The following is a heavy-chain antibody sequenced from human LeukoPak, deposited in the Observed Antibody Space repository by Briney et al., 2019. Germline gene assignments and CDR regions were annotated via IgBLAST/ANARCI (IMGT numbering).Heavy chain of an antibody. Sequence: PGGSLRLSCAASGFTFSSYGMHWVRQAPGKGLEWVAFIRYDGSNKYYADSVKGRFTISRDNSKNTLYLQMNSLRAEDTAVYYXAXSAXAGTMLYFDYWGQGTLXTVSS. J-gene: IGHJ4*02. CDR2: IRYDGSNK. V-gene: IGHV3-30*02. D-gene: IGHD6-19*01. CDR1: GFTFSSYG. CDR3: AXSAXAGTMLYFDY.